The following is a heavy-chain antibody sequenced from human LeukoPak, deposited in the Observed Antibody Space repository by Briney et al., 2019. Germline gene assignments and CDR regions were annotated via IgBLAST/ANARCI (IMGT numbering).Heavy chain of an antibody. CDR3: PKRGVVIRVILVGFHKEAYYFDS. D-gene: IGHD3-10*01. CDR1: GITLSNYG. J-gene: IGHJ4*02. V-gene: IGHV3-23*01. CDR2: ISGSGGST. Sequence: GGSLRLSCAVSGITLSNYGMSWLRQAPGKGLEWVAGISGSGGSTNYADSVKGRFTSSRDSPKNILFLQMNSLRAEDTAVYFCPKRGVVIRVILVGFHKEAYYFDSWGQGALVTVSS.